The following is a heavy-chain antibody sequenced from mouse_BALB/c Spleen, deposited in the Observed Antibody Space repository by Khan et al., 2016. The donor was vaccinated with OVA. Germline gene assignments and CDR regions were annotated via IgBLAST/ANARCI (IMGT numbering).Heavy chain of an antibody. Sequence: EVELVESGGDLVKPRGSLKLSCAASGFTFSDSGMSWVRQTPEKRLEWVATISSGGSFTYYLDSVKGRFTISRDSAKNTLYLQMSSLRSEATAMYDCAITPGYYCSNYFDCWGQGTTLTVSS. CDR1: GFTFSDSG. CDR3: AITPGYYCSNYFDC. V-gene: IGHV5-9-3*01. D-gene: IGHD1-1*01. CDR2: ISSGGSFT. J-gene: IGHJ2*01.